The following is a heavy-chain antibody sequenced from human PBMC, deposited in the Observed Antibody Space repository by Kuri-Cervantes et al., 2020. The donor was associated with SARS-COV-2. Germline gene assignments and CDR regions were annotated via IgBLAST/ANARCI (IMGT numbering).Heavy chain of an antibody. CDR3: ARDRFWYCSGGSCSQTFDY. CDR1: GYSFTGYY. V-gene: IGHV1-18*04. Sequence: ASVKVSCKASGYSFTGYYMYWVRQAPGQGLECMGWINPNSGNTNYAQKLQGRVTMTTDTSTSTAYMELRSLRSDDTAVYYCARDRFWYCSGGSCSQTFDYWGQGTLVTVSS. J-gene: IGHJ4*02. CDR2: INPNSGNT. D-gene: IGHD2-15*01.